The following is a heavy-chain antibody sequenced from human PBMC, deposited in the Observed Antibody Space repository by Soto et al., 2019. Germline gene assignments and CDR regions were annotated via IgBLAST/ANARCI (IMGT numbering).Heavy chain of an antibody. CDR3: ARGGAGPTVVSRGYYYFGMGV. Sequence: SQTLSLTCAISGDSVYSNSAAWNWIRQSPSRVLEWLGRTYYRSKWYYDYEQSVKSRVTINPDTSRNQFSLQLNSVTPEDTAVFFCARGGAGPTVVSRGYYYFGMGVWGLGTTVTVSS. V-gene: IGHV6-1*01. D-gene: IGHD2-8*02. J-gene: IGHJ6*02. CDR1: GDSVYSNSAA. CDR2: TYYRSKWYY.